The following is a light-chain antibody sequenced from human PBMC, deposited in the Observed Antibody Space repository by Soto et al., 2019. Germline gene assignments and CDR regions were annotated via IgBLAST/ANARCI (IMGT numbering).Light chain of an antibody. Sequence: EIALTQSPGTLSLSPWERATLSCRASQSVSSSYLAWYQQKPGQAPRLLIYGASSRATGIPDRFSGSGSGTDFALPISRLEPEDFAVYYCQQYGSSPRTFGQGTKVDIK. V-gene: IGKV3-20*01. CDR3: QQYGSSPRT. CDR2: GAS. J-gene: IGKJ1*01. CDR1: QSVSSSY.